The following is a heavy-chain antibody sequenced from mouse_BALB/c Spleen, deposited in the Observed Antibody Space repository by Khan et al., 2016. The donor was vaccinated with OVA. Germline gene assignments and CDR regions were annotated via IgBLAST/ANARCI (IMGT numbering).Heavy chain of an antibody. CDR3: ARENYYCRTCYAMDY. V-gene: IGHV1S41*01. D-gene: IGHD1-1*01. CDR2: IAPGSGSS. Sequence: DLVKPGASVKLSCKASGYTFTSYWINWIKQRPGQGLEWIGRIAPGSGSSSYNEMFKGKATLTLDTSSSTAYIQHSSLSSEDSAVYFCARENYYCRTCYAMDYWGQGTSVTVSS. J-gene: IGHJ4*01. CDR1: GYTFTSYW.